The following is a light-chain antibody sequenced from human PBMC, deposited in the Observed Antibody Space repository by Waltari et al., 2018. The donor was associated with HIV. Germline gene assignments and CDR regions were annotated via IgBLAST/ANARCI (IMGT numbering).Light chain of an antibody. CDR2: GVT. CDR3: SSFATTATPVL. Sequence: QSALTQPAAVSGSPGQSITFSCTGTGSDVGAYNLVSWYQQHPDKAPKLVMYGVTQRTSGVSDRFSGSKSGNTAYLTISGLQADDEADYFCSSFATTATPVLFGGGTKLTVL. V-gene: IGLV2-23*02. CDR1: GSDVGAYNL. J-gene: IGLJ2*01.